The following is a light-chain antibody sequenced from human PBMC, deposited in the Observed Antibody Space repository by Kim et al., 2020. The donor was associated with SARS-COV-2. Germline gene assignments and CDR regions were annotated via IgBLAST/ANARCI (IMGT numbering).Light chain of an antibody. CDR3: SAWDTSVSAWV. V-gene: IGLV10-54*01. Sequence: ATLTCTGNSKNVGTQGAIWLQRHQGHPPKLLSYRYRNDDRPSGVSERLSASRSGSTTSLTITGLQPEDEADYYCSAWDTSVSAWVFGGGTQLTVL. CDR1: SKNVGTQG. CDR2: RYRND. J-gene: IGLJ3*02.